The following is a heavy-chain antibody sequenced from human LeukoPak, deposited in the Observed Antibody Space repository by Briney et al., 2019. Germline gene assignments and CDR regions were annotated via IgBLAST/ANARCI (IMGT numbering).Heavy chain of an antibody. CDR3: ARARTFGGVIVIPYYFDY. J-gene: IGHJ4*02. CDR2: IWYDGSNE. D-gene: IGHD3-16*02. CDR1: GFTFSSYG. Sequence: GRSLRLSCAASGFTFSSYGMHWVRQAPGKGLEWVALIWYDGSNEYHADSVKGRFTISRDNSKNTLYLQMSSLRAEDTAVYYCARARTFGGVIVIPYYFDYWGQGTLVTVSS. V-gene: IGHV3-33*01.